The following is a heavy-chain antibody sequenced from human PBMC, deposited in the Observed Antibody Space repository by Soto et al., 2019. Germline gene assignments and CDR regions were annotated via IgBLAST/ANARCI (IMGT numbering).Heavy chain of an antibody. CDR1: GYTFSRYG. D-gene: IGHD2-8*01. J-gene: IGHJ6*02. CDR3: AKNGQPPYYYYGMDV. CDR2: VSGYNGDT. Sequence: QGQLVQSGPEVKKPGASVKVSCKASGYTFSRYGISWVRQAPGQGLEWMGWVSGYNGDTKYAQKVQGRVTMNIDTSTYTAYMELRSLTSDDTAIYYCAKNGQPPYYYYGMDVWGQGTPVTVSS. V-gene: IGHV1-18*01.